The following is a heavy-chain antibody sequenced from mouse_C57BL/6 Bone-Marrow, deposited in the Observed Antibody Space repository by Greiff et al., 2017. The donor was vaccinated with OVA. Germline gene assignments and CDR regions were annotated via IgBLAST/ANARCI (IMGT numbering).Heavy chain of an antibody. Sequence: QVQLQQPGAELVKPGASVKMSCKASGYTFTSYWMDWVKQRPGQGLEWIGNIYPSDSETHYNQKFKDKATLTVDKSSSTAYMQLSSLTSEDSAVYYCARRGGLGPWGQGTTLTVSS. J-gene: IGHJ2*01. V-gene: IGHV1-61*01. D-gene: IGHD4-1*01. CDR1: GYTFTSYW. CDR3: ARRGGLGP. CDR2: IYPSDSET.